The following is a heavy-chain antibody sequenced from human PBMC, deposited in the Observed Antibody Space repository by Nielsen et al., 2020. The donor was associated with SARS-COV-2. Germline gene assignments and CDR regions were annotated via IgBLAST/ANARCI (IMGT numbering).Heavy chain of an antibody. V-gene: IGHV3-74*03. J-gene: IGHJ4*02. CDR1: GFTFRSYW. Sequence: GGSLRLSCAASGFTFRSYWMHWVRQAPGKGPVWVSRINNDGSDTTYADSVKGRFTISRDNAKNSLYLQMNSLRAEDTALYYCAKDMSISVTMIVVGPFDYWGQGTLVTVSS. CDR2: INNDGSDT. D-gene: IGHD3-22*01. CDR3: AKDMSISVTMIVVGPFDY.